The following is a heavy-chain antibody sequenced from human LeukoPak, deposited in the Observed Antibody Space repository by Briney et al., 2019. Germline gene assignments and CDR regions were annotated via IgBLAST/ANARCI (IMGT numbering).Heavy chain of an antibody. Sequence: ASVKVSCKASGYTFTSYGISWVRQAPGQGLEWMXWISAYNGNTNYAQKLQGRVTMTTDTSTSTAYMELRSLRSDDTAVYYCAREYSSGSSSDYWGQGTLVTVSS. CDR1: GYTFTSYG. V-gene: IGHV1-18*04. CDR3: AREYSSGSSSDY. CDR2: ISAYNGNT. D-gene: IGHD6-19*01. J-gene: IGHJ4*02.